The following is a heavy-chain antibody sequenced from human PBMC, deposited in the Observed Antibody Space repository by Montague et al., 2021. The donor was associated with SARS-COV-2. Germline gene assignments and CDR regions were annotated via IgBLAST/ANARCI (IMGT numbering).Heavy chain of an antibody. CDR3: ARFYCSGGSCYSGLVRD. D-gene: IGHD2-15*01. V-gene: IGHV4-39*01. CDR1: GGSISSSSYY. Sequence: SETLSLTCTVSGGSISSSSYYWGWIRQPPGKGLEWIGSIYYSGSTYYNPSLKSRVTISVDMSKNQFSLKLSSVTAADTAVYYCARFYCSGGSCYSGLVRDWGQGTLVTVSS. CDR2: IYYSGST. J-gene: IGHJ4*02.